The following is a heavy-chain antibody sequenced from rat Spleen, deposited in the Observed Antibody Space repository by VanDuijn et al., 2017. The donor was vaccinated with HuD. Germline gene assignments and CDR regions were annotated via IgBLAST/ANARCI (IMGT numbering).Heavy chain of an antibody. CDR2: ISSDGDNT. Sequence: EVQLVESGGGLVQPGRSLKLSCAASGFTFSDYNMAWVRQAPKKGLEWVATISSDGDNTYFRDSVKGRFTLSRDNAKSTLSLQMDSLRSEDTATYYCARRHYGYTDYFDYWGQGVMVTVSS. D-gene: IGHD1-11*01. CDR1: GFTFSDYN. V-gene: IGHV5-7*01. J-gene: IGHJ2*01. CDR3: ARRHYGYTDYFDY.